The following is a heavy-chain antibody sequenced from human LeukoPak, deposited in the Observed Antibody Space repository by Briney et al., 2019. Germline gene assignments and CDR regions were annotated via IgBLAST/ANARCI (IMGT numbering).Heavy chain of an antibody. V-gene: IGHV3-30*02. CDR2: IRSDGYHT. J-gene: IGHJ4*02. D-gene: IGHD1-26*01. CDR3: ARPSGSGVDY. Sequence: GGSLRLSCGASGFIFDTHDMHWVRQAPGKGLEWVAFIRSDGYHTYYADSVKGRFTITRDNSKNTLYLQMNSLRLDDMGVYYCARPSGSGVDYWGRGTRVTVSS. CDR1: GFIFDTHD.